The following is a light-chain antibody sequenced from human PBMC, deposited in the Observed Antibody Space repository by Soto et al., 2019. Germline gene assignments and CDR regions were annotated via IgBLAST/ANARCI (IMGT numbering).Light chain of an antibody. J-gene: IGKJ2*01. CDR2: DAS. V-gene: IGKV1-33*01. CDR1: RDISVY. CDR3: QQYDNFPPYT. Sequence: DIQMTQSPSSLSASIGDRVTITCQASRDISVYLNWYQHKPGKPPKLLVYDASNLQTGVPSWFSGSGSGTHFSLTISSLQPEDIATYYCQQYDNFPPYTFGQGTKLEIK.